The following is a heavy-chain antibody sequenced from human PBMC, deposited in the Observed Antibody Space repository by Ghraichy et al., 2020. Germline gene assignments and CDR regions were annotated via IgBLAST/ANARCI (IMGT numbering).Heavy chain of an antibody. CDR2: ISSTSSYI. CDR3: AGLVHRLTGLCSNGACHYGLDV. J-gene: IGHJ6*02. CDR1: GFTFTNYK. V-gene: IGHV3-21*06. D-gene: IGHD2-8*01. Sequence: GESLNISCAASGFTFTNYKLHWVRQAPGKGLEWLSSISSTSSYIYYADSVKGRFTISRDNAQTSLFLQMDSLSVEDTAMYYCAGLVHRLTGLCSNGACHYGLDVWGQGTPVIVSS.